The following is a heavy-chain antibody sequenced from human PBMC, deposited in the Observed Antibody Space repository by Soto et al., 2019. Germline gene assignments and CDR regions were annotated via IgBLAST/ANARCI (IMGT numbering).Heavy chain of an antibody. CDR1: GFTFSSYS. Sequence: EVQLVESGGGLVKPGGSLRLSCAASGFTFSSYSMNWVRQAPGKGLEWVSSISSSSSYIYYADSVKGRFTISRDNAKNSLYLQMKSLRAADTAVYYFARARLVVPAATVGDAFDICGQGTIFTVSS. CDR3: ARARLVVPAATVGDAFDI. CDR2: ISSSSSYI. D-gene: IGHD2-2*01. V-gene: IGHV3-21*01. J-gene: IGHJ3*02.